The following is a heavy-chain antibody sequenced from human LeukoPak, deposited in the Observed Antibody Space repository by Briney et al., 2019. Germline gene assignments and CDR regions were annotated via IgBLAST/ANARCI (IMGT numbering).Heavy chain of an antibody. CDR3: ARGNDFWRGYPHHFDY. CDR1: GCSISSYY. V-gene: IGHV4-59*01. J-gene: IGHJ4*02. Sequence: SETLSLTCTVSGCSISSYYWSWIRQPPGKGLEWIGYIYYSGSTNYNPSLKSRVTISVDTSKNQFSLKLGSVTAADTAVYYCARGNDFWRGYPHHFDYSGQGTLVTVSS. D-gene: IGHD3-3*01. CDR2: IYYSGST.